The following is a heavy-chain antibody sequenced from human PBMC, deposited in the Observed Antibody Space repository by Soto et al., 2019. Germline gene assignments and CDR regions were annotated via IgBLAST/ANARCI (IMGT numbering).Heavy chain of an antibody. CDR1: GFKFSDYT. V-gene: IGHV3-21*01. CDR3: AREQGLVYMNL. CDR2: ISSSSSLI. J-gene: IGHJ4*02. Sequence: EVQLVESGGGLVKPGGSLRLSCTASGFKFSDYTMNWVRQAPGKGLEWVSSISSSSSLISYAESMEGRFTGSRDNAKNSLYLQVNSLRGDDTAVYYCAREQGLVYMNLWGQGSLVTVSS. D-gene: IGHD1-20*01.